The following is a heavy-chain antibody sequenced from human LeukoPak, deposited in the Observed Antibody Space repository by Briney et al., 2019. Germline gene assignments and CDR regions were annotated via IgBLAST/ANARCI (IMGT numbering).Heavy chain of an antibody. CDR3: ARDESSDYDFWSGYSRWFDP. CDR2: IYTSGST. D-gene: IGHD3-3*01. J-gene: IGHJ5*02. CDR1: GGSISSYY. V-gene: IGHV4-4*07. Sequence: SETLSLTCTVSGGSISSYYWSWTRQPAGKGLEWIGRIYTSGSTNYNPSLKSRVTMSVDTSKNQFSLKLSSVTAADTAVYYCARDESSDYDFWSGYSRWFDPWGQGTLVTVSS.